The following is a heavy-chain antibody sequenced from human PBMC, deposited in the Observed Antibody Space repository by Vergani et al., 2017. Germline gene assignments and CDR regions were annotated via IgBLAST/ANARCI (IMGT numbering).Heavy chain of an antibody. CDR2: IRYDGSNK. J-gene: IGHJ6*02. Sequence: QVQLVESGGGVVQPGGSLRLSCAASGFTFSSYGMHWVRPAPGKGLEWVAFIRYDGSNKYYADSVKGRFTISRDNSKNTLYLQMNSLRAEDTAVYYCLGDGSYYYGMDVWGQGTTVTVSS. D-gene: IGHD3-16*01. CDR1: GFTFSSYG. V-gene: IGHV3-30*02. CDR3: LGDGSYYYGMDV.